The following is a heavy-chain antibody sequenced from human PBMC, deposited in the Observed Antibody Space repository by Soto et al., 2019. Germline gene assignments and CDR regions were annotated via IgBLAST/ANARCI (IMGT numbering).Heavy chain of an antibody. J-gene: IGHJ4*02. D-gene: IGHD5-12*01. CDR2: IIPILGIA. V-gene: IGHV1-69*02. CDR1: GGTFSSYT. CDR3: ALHSGYDRALDY. Sequence: SVKVSCKASGGTFSSYTISWVRQAPGQGLEWMGRIIPILGIANYAQKFQGRVTITADKSTSTAYMELSSLRSEDTAVYYCALHSGYDRALDYWGQGTLVTVSS.